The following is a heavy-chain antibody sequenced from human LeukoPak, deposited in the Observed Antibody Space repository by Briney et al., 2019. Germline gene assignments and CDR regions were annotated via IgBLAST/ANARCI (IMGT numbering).Heavy chain of an antibody. D-gene: IGHD3-16*01. J-gene: IGHJ6*02. Sequence: SQTLSLTCTVSGGSISSGGYYWSWNRQHPGKGLEWIGYIYYSGSTYYNPSLKSRVTISVDTSKNQFSLKLSSVTAADTAVYYCASSQLGPYYYYGMDVWGQGTTVTVSS. CDR1: GGSISSGGYY. CDR3: ASSQLGPYYYYGMDV. V-gene: IGHV4-31*03. CDR2: IYYSGST.